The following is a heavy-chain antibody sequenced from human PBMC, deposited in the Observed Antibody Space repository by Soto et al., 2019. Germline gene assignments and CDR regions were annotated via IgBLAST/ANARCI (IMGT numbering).Heavy chain of an antibody. CDR2: LYSGGST. V-gene: IGHV3-53*02. D-gene: IGHD3-10*01. CDR3: ARDRPGDEGDGFDI. J-gene: IGHJ3*02. Sequence: EVQLVETGGGLIQPGGSLRLSCAASGLTVSSNYMNWVRQAPGKGLEWVSVLYSGGSTHYAGSVKGRFIISRDNSKNTLYIQMNSLGVEDTAVYYCARDRPGDEGDGFDIWGHGTMVTVSS. CDR1: GLTVSSNY.